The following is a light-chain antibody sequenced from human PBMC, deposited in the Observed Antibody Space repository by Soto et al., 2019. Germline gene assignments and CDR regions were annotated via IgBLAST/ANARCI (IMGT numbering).Light chain of an antibody. CDR2: DAS. CDR3: QQRSNWPLS. CDR1: QSVSSS. J-gene: IGKJ4*01. V-gene: IGKV3-11*01. Sequence: PGERATLSCRASQSVSSSLAWYQQKPGQAPRLLIYDASNRATGIPARFSGGGSETDFNLTVSSLEPEDFAVYYCQQRSNWPLSFGGGTKVEIK.